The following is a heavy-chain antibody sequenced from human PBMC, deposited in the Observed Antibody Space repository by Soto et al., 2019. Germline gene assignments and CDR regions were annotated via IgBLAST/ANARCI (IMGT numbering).Heavy chain of an antibody. CDR2: INPADSSA. V-gene: IGHV5-10-1*01. CDR1: GYTFTSYW. D-gene: IGHD4-4*01. J-gene: IGHJ6*02. Sequence: GESLKISCKGSGYTFTSYWITWVRQVPGKGLEWLGKINPADSSANFGPSFQGHVSMSTDNSINTAYLQWSGLEASDTAMYYCARLGHDYSNSGMDVWGQGTTVTVSS. CDR3: ARLGHDYSNSGMDV.